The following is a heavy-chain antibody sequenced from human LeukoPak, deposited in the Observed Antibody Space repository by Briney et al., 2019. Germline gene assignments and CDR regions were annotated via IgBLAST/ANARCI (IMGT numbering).Heavy chain of an antibody. D-gene: IGHD3-3*01. J-gene: IGHJ4*02. CDR2: ISAYNGNT. CDR1: GYTFTSYG. Sequence: ASVTVSCTASGYTFTSYGISWVRQAPGQGLEWMGWISAYNGNTNYAQKLQGRVTMTTDTSTSTAYMELRSLRSDDTAVYYCARESSPRYYDFWSGYSFDYWGQGTLVTVSS. CDR3: ARESSPRYYDFWSGYSFDY. V-gene: IGHV1-18*01.